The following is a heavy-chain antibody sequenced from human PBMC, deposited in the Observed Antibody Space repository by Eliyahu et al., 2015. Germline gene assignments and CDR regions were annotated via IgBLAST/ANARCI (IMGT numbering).Heavy chain of an antibody. J-gene: IGHJ3*02. CDR1: GFTFXXFA. D-gene: IGHD2-21*02. CDR3: ARGRAYCGGDCYSWANDAFDI. CDR2: ISDDGSKK. Sequence: QVQLVESGGGVVQPGRSLXLSCXASGFTFXXFAXXWVRQAPGAGLGWVAXISDDGSKKYYADSVKGRFTISRDNSRNTLSLQMNSLRLEDTAVYYCARGRAYCGGDCYSWANDAFDIWGQGTMVTVSS. V-gene: IGHV3-30*04.